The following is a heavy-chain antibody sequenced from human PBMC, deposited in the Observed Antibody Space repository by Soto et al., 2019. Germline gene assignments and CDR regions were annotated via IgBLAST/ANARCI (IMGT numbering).Heavy chain of an antibody. CDR3: AKDSQSVSVSAARVYGMDV. D-gene: IGHD2-2*01. CDR2: LSDNGGHT. V-gene: IGHV3-23*01. Sequence: EVKLLESGGGLVQPGGSLRLSCAGSGLTFSSYAMTWVRQAPGTGLEWVSTLSDNGGHTYYADSVKGRFTVSRDNPKTPLYLQMHSLRAEDTAVYFCAKDSQSVSVSAARVYGMDVWGQGTTVTVS. J-gene: IGHJ6*02. CDR1: GLTFSSYA.